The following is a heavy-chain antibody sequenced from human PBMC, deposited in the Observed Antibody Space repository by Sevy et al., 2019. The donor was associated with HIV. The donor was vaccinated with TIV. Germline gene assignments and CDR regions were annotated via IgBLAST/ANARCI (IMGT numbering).Heavy chain of an antibody. CDR1: GFTLSSYA. V-gene: IGHV3-23*01. CDR2: ISGSGGST. D-gene: IGHD5-12*01. CDR3: AKERQWLRFSYFDY. J-gene: IGHJ4*02. Sequence: GGSLRLSCAASGFTLSSYAMSWVRQAPGKGLECVSAISGSGGSTYYAYSLKGRFTIARDNSKNTLYLQMNSLRAEDTAVYYCAKERQWLRFSYFDYWGQGTRVTVSS.